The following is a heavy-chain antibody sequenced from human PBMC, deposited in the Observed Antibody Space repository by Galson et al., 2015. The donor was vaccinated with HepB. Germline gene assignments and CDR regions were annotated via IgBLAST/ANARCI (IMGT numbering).Heavy chain of an antibody. Sequence: QSGAEVKKPGESLKISCKGSGYSFTSYWIGWVRQMPGKGLEWMGIIYPGDSDTRYSPSFQGQVTISADKSISTAYLQWSSLRASDTAMYYCASRSYCSGGSCYRRQADAFDIWGQGTMVTVSS. V-gene: IGHV5-51*01. J-gene: IGHJ3*02. CDR2: IYPGDSDT. D-gene: IGHD2-15*01. CDR3: ASRSYCSGGSCYRRQADAFDI. CDR1: GYSFTSYW.